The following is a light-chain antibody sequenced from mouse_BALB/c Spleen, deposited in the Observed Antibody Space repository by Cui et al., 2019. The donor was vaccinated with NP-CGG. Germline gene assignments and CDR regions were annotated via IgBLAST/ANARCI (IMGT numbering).Light chain of an antibody. V-gene: IGLV1*01. CDR2: GTH. CDR1: TGAVTTSNY. Sequence: AVVPQASALTTSPGETVTLTCRSSTGAVTTSNYANWVQEKPDHLFTGLIGGTHNRAPGVPARFSGSLIGDKAALTITGAQTEDEAIYFCALWYSNHWVFGGGTKLTVL. CDR3: ALWYSNHWV. J-gene: IGLJ1*01.